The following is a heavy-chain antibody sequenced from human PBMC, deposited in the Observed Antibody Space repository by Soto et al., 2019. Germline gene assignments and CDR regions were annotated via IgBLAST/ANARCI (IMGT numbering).Heavy chain of an antibody. J-gene: IGHJ6*02. V-gene: IGHV3-30-3*01. CDR1: EFTFSTYA. CDR3: ARDRARFYYYYGMDV. Sequence: QVQLVESGGGVVQPGRSLRLSCAASEFTFSTYAMQWVRQAPGKGLEWVAVISYDGSNKYYADSVKGRFTISRDNSKNTLYLQMNSLRAEDTAVYYCARDRARFYYYYGMDVWGQGTTVTVSS. CDR2: ISYDGSNK.